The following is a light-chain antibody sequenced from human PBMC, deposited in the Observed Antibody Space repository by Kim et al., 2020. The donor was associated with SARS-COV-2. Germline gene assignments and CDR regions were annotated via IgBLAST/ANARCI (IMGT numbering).Light chain of an antibody. CDR1: QSVGRR. CDR2: DAF. CDR3: QQYSELWT. J-gene: IGKJ1*01. V-gene: IGKV3-15*01. Sequence: SVSPGITLTLSCRARQSVGRRIAWYLQNHGQAPRVLIYDAFTRASGIPARFAGSGSATDFTLTISSLQSEDLGVYYCQQYSELWTFGQGTKVDIK.